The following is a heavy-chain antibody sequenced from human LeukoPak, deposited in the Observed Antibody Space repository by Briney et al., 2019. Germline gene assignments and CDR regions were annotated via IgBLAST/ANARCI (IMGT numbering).Heavy chain of an antibody. D-gene: IGHD6-19*01. V-gene: IGHV3-74*01. CDR1: GFTFSSYW. Sequence: RGGSLRLSCAASGFTFSSYWMHWVRQAPGKGLVWVSRINSDGSSTSYADSVKGRFTISRDNAKNTLYLQMNSLRAEDTAVYYCARSIAVAGRPFDYWGQGTLVTVSS. CDR3: ARSIAVAGRPFDY. CDR2: INSDGSST. J-gene: IGHJ4*02.